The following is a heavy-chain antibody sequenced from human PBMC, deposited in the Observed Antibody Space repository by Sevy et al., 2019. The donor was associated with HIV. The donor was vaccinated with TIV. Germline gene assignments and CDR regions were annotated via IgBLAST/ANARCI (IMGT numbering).Heavy chain of an antibody. Sequence: GGSLRLSCVASGFTFRSYWMSWVRQAPGKGLEWVAHIKSDGSEKYHVDSVKGRFTISRDNAKNSLYLQMNSLRAEDTAVYYCARDCSSTSCLWGLDVCGPGTTVTVSS. CDR3: ARDCSSTSCLWGLDV. D-gene: IGHD2-2*01. V-gene: IGHV3-7*03. CDR1: GFTFRSYW. CDR2: IKSDGSEK. J-gene: IGHJ6*02.